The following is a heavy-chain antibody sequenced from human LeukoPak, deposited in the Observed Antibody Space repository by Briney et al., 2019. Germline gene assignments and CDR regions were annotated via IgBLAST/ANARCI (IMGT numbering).Heavy chain of an antibody. D-gene: IGHD3-22*01. CDR1: GYTFNRYV. V-gene: IGHV1-18*01. Sequence: ASVKVSCKASGYTFNRYVICWVRQAPGQGLEWVGRISAYNGNTNYAQKFQGRVTMATDASTSTAYMEMWSLRSDDTAVYYCARDLDSSGYYRSDAFDIWGQGTMVTVSS. CDR2: ISAYNGNT. J-gene: IGHJ3*02. CDR3: ARDLDSSGYYRSDAFDI.